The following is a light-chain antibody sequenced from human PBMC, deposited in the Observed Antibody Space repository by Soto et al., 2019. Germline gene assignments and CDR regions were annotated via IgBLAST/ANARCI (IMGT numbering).Light chain of an antibody. CDR3: QQYTSYATWT. J-gene: IGKJ1*01. CDR1: QSISSW. V-gene: IGKV1-5*03. Sequence: DIQMTQSPSTLSASVGDRVTITCRASQSISSWLAWYQQKPGKAPKLLIYKASSLESGVPSRFSGSGAGTEFTLTISRLQLDDFATYYCQQYTSYATWTFGQGTKVEIK. CDR2: KAS.